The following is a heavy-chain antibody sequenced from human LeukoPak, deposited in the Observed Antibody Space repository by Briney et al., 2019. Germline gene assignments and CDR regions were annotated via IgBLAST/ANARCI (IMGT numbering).Heavy chain of an antibody. CDR2: IYASGST. CDR3: ARHIQHYYGSGSYLDV. Sequence: PETLSLTCTVSGGSISSYYWSWIRQPPGEGLEWIGYIYASGSTNYNPSLKTRVTISVDTSKNQFSLKLSSVTAADTAAYYCARHIQHYYGSGSYLDVWGKGTTVTVSS. V-gene: IGHV4-4*09. J-gene: IGHJ6*04. D-gene: IGHD3-10*01. CDR1: GGSISSYY.